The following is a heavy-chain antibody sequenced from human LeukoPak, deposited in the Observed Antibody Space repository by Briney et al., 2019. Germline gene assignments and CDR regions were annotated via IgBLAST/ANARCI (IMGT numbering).Heavy chain of an antibody. CDR3: ARNLNPPPPPRLELPESHWFDP. J-gene: IGHJ5*02. CDR1: GYSFTNYD. CDR2: MNPNSGIT. D-gene: IGHD1-7*01. V-gene: IGHV1-8*02. Sequence: GASVKVSCKASGYSFTNYDINWVRQATGQGLEWMGWMNPNSGITAYAQKLQGRVTMTTDTSTSTAYMELRSLRSDDTAVYYCARNLNPPPPPRLELPESHWFDPWGQGTLVTVSS.